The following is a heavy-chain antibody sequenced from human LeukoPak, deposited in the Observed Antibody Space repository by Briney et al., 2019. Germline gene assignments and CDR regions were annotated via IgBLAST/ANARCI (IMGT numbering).Heavy chain of an antibody. CDR1: GGSISSSGYY. Sequence: SETLSLTCTVSGGSISSSGYYWGWIRQPPGKGLEWIGSIYYSGSTYYNPSLKSRVTISVDTSKNQFSLKLSSVTAADTAVYYCASRQFYDSSGYYSDAFDIWGQGTMVTVSS. D-gene: IGHD3-22*01. V-gene: IGHV4-39*01. CDR2: IYYSGST. CDR3: ASRQFYDSSGYYSDAFDI. J-gene: IGHJ3*02.